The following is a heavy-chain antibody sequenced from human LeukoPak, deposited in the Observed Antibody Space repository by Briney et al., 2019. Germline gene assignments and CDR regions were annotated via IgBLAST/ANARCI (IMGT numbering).Heavy chain of an antibody. CDR3: TREDYDSSGYYLDY. Sequence: GGSLRLSCTASGFTFGDYAMSWFRQAPGKGLEWVGFIRSKAYGGTTEYAASVKGRFTTSKDDSKSIAYLQMNSLKTEDTAVYYCTREDYDSSGYYLDYWGQGTLVTVSS. D-gene: IGHD3-22*01. CDR1: GFTFGDYA. J-gene: IGHJ4*02. V-gene: IGHV3-49*03. CDR2: IRSKAYGGTT.